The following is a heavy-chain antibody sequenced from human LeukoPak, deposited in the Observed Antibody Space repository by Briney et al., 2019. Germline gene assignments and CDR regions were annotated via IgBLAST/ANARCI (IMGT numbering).Heavy chain of an antibody. CDR2: IKQDGSEK. J-gene: IGHJ4*02. CDR1: GFTFSSYW. D-gene: IGHD3-10*01. V-gene: IGHV3-7*01. Sequence: GGSLRLSCAASGFTFSSYWMSWVRQAPGKGLEWVANIKQDGSEKYYVDSVKGRFTISRDNAKNSLYLQMNSLRAEDTAVFYCASLDGSGSYVFCYWGQGTLVTVSS. CDR3: ASLDGSGSYVFCY.